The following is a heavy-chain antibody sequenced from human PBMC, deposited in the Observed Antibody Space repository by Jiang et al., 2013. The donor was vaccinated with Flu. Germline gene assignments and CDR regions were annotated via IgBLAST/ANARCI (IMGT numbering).Heavy chain of an antibody. CDR2: IKQDGSEK. Sequence: RLSCAASGFTFSSYWMSWVRQAPGKGLEWVANIKQDGSEKYYVDSVKGRFTISRDNAKNSLYLQMNSLRAEDTAVYYCASDSSGSPWGYWGQGTLVTVSS. J-gene: IGHJ4*02. D-gene: IGHD6-19*01. CDR1: GFTFSSYW. V-gene: IGHV3-7*01. CDR3: ASDSSGSPWGY.